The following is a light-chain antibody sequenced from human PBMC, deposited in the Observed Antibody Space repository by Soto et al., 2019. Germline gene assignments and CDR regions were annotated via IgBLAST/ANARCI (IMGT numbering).Light chain of an antibody. CDR3: QQYDDLPV. CDR2: DAS. Sequence: DIQMTQSPSSLSASVGDRVTITCQASHDIINYLNWYQQKPGKAPKLLIYDASNLEEGVTSRFSGSGSGTDFTFSISSLQPDDVAPYYCQQYDDLPVFGPGTKVDLK. J-gene: IGKJ3*01. V-gene: IGKV1-33*01. CDR1: HDIINY.